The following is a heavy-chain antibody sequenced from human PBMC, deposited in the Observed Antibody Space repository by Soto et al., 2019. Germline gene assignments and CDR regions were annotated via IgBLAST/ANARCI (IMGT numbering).Heavy chain of an antibody. CDR3: AKFGVGLEWLIYGMDV. CDR1: GFTFSSYA. J-gene: IGHJ6*02. V-gene: IGHV3-23*01. D-gene: IGHD3-3*01. Sequence: TGGSLRLSCAASGFTFSSYAMSWVRQAPGKGLEWVSAISGSGGSTYYADSVKGRFTISRDNSKNTLYLQMNSLRAEDTAVYYCAKFGVGLEWLIYGMDVWGQGTTVTVSS. CDR2: ISGSGGST.